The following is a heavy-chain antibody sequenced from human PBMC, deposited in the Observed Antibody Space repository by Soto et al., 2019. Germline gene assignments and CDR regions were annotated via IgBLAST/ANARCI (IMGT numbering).Heavy chain of an antibody. J-gene: IGHJ6*02. CDR2: IKQDGSEK. CDR1: GFTFSSYW. D-gene: IGHD4-17*01. V-gene: IGHV3-7*03. Sequence: GGSLRLSCAASGFTFSSYWMSWVRQAPGKGLEWVANIKQDGSEKYYVDSVKGRFTISRDNAKNSLYLQMNSLRAEDTAVYYCARDPTPFTTVTTFGWYTGGMDVWGQGTTVTVSS. CDR3: ARDPTPFTTVTTFGWYTGGMDV.